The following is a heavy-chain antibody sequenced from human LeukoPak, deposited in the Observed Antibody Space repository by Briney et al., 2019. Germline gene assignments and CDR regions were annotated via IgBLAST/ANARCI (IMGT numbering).Heavy chain of an antibody. CDR2: IKSDGST. CDR1: GFTFSSYW. Sequence: PGGSLRLSCAAPGFTFSSYWMHWVRQAPGKGLVWVPRIKSDGSTNYADSVKGRFTISRDNAKNTVSLQMNSLRAEDTGVYYCARAPSEIGGYYPEYFRHWGQGTLVTVSS. CDR3: ARAPSEIGGYYPEYFRH. V-gene: IGHV3-74*01. D-gene: IGHD3-22*01. J-gene: IGHJ1*01.